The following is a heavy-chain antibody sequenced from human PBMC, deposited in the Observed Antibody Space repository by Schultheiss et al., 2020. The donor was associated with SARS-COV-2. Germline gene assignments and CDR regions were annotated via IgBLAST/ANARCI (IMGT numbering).Heavy chain of an antibody. D-gene: IGHD4-11*01. V-gene: IGHV4-34*01. CDR3: SRGRTSVIPSPVLGLGPHYFSYYMDV. CDR1: GESFNGFS. CDR2: VSHSGGT. J-gene: IGHJ6*03. Sequence: SETLSLTCAVYGESFNGFSWTWIRQSPGKGLKWIGQVSHSGGTHYSPSLKRRVTISVDTSKSQFSLRLRSVTAADTAIYFCSRGRTSVIPSPVLGLGPHYFSYYMDVWGKGTTVTVSS.